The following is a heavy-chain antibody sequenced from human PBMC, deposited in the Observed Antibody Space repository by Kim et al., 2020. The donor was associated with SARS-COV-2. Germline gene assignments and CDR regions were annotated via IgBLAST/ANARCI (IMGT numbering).Heavy chain of an antibody. J-gene: IGHJ5*02. Sequence: VESRFTISRGNSKNTLYLQMNSLRAEDTAVYYCAKDQERGVVFHWFDPWGQGTLVTVSS. D-gene: IGHD2-15*01. V-gene: IGHV3-23*01. CDR3: AKDQERGVVFHWFDP.